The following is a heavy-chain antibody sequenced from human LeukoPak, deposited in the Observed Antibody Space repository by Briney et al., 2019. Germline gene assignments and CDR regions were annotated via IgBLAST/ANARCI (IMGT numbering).Heavy chain of an antibody. V-gene: IGHV3-23*01. Sequence: GGSLRLSCVASQFTFRNYAMSWVRQAPGKGLEWVAAITGSGTNTYYSDSVKGRFVISRDNSKKTLFLYVNNLRAEDTAVYYCVKDPSGVDPWGQGTLVTVSS. J-gene: IGHJ5*02. CDR1: QFTFRNYA. CDR2: ITGSGTNT. CDR3: VKDPSGVDP.